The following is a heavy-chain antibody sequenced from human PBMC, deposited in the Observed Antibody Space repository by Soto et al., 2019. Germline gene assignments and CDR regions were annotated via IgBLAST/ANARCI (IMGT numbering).Heavy chain of an antibody. CDR2: IRNSGNII. D-gene: IGHD2-21*01. V-gene: IGHV3-11*01. J-gene: IGHJ1*01. CDR1: GFSLSDYY. Sequence: QVQLVESGGRLVMPGGSLRLSCEASGFSLSDYYMTWIRQAPGKGLEWVSYIRNSGNIISYADSVKGRFTISADSAENSVYLQMNSLGAEDTAVYYCARALCGGDCCFQHWGQGTLVTVSS. CDR3: ARALCGGDCCFQH.